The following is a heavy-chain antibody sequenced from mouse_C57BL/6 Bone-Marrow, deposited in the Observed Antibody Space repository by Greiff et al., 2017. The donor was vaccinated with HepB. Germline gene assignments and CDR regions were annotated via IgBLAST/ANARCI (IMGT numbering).Heavy chain of an antibody. V-gene: IGHV1-81*01. CDR1: GYTFTSYG. J-gene: IGHJ4*01. Sequence: QVHVKQSGAELARPGASVKLSCKASGYTFTSYGISWVKQRTGQGLEWIGEIYPRSGNTYYNEKFKGKATLTADKSSSTAYMELRSLTSEDSAVYFCARYKYYAMDYWGQGTSVTVSS. CDR2: IYPRSGNT. CDR3: ARYKYYAMDY. D-gene: IGHD1-3*01.